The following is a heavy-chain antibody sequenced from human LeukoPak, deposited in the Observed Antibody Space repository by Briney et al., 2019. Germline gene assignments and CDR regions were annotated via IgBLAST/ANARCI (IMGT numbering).Heavy chain of an antibody. V-gene: IGHV4-38-2*02. J-gene: IGHJ4*02. CDR3: ARVASGNYLYFDY. CDR1: RYSISSGYY. CDR2: IYHSGST. Sequence: SETLSLTCTVSRYSISSGYYWGWIRQPPGRGLEWIGTIYHSGSTYYSPSLKSRVTISVDTSKNQFSLKLSSATDADTAVYYCARVASGNYLYFDYWGQGALVTVSS. D-gene: IGHD3-10*01.